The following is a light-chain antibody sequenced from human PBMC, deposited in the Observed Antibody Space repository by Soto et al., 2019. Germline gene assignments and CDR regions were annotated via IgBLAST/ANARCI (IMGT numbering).Light chain of an antibody. CDR2: DVG. V-gene: IGLV2-14*01. CDR1: SSDVGGYNY. J-gene: IGLJ1*01. CDR3: SSYTISNTLV. Sequence: QSVLTQPASGTGFPGQSITISCTGTSSDVGGYNYVSWYQQYPGKAPKLMIYDVGNRPSGVSNRFSGSKSGNTASLTISGLQAEDEADYYCSSYTISNTLVFGSGTKVTVL.